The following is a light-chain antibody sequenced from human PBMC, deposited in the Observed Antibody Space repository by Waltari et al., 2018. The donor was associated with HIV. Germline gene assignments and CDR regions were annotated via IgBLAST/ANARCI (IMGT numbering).Light chain of an antibody. CDR3: HQYASFSGT. CDR1: QNVGAF. J-gene: IGKJ1*01. V-gene: IGKV1-5*03. CDR2: QAS. Sequence: DIRLTQSPSTLSASAGDRVAITCRAGQNVGAFLAWYQQKPGKPPKLLIYQASSLEGGVPSRFSGSVSGSDFTLTINRLQSDDFATYYCHQYASFSGTFGQGTKVEL.